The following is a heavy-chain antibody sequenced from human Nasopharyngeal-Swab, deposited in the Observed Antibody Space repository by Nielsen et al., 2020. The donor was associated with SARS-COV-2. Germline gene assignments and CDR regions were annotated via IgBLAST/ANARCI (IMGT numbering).Heavy chain of an antibody. CDR3: ARDDLTAYDAFDI. D-gene: IGHD7-27*01. Sequence: ASVKVSCKASGYTFTGYYMHWVRQVPGQGLEWMGWINPNSGGTNYAQKFQGRVTMTRDTSISTAYMELSRLRSDDTAVYYCARDDLTAYDAFDIWGQGTMVTVSS. CDR2: INPNSGGT. V-gene: IGHV1-2*02. CDR1: GYTFTGYY. J-gene: IGHJ3*02.